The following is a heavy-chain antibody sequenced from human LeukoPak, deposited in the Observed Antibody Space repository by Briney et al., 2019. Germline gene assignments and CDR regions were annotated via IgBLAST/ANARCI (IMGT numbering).Heavy chain of an antibody. Sequence: SETLSLTCAVHGGSFSGYYWSWIRQPPGKGLEWIGEINHSGSTNYNPSLKSRVTISVDTSKNQFSLKLSSVTAADTAVYYCAREQRAFDIWGQGTMVTVSS. D-gene: IGHD6-13*01. V-gene: IGHV4-34*01. CDR1: GGSFSGYY. J-gene: IGHJ3*02. CDR2: INHSGST. CDR3: AREQRAFDI.